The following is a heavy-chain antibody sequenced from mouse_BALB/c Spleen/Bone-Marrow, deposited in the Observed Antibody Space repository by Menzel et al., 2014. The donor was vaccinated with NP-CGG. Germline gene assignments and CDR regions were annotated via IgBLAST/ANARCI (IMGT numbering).Heavy chain of an antibody. Sequence: VQLQQPGAELVKPGASVKLSRTASGFNIKDTYMHWVKQRPEQGLEWIGGIDPANGNTKYDPKFQGKATITADTSSNTAYLQLSSLTSEDTAVYYCARGLLQYYYAMDYWGQETSVTVSS. CDR3: ARGLLQYYYAMDY. D-gene: IGHD2-3*01. V-gene: IGHV14-3*02. CDR1: GFNIKDTY. CDR2: IDPANGNT. J-gene: IGHJ4*01.